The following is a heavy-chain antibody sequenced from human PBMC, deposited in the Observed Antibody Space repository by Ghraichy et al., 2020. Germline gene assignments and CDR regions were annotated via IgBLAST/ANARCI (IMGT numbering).Heavy chain of an antibody. Sequence: GGSLRLSCAASGFTFRSYVLHWVRQAPGKGLEWLAVMSYDGSKEQYADSVKGRFTISRDNSKSTVYLQMNSLRGEDTALYYCVRAISSSWHTFDYWGQGNLVTVSS. V-gene: IGHV3-30*07. CDR2: MSYDGSKE. CDR1: GFTFRSYV. CDR3: VRAISSSWHTFDY. J-gene: IGHJ4*02. D-gene: IGHD6-13*01.